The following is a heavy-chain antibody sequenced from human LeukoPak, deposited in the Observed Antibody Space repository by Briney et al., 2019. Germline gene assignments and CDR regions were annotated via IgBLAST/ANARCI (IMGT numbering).Heavy chain of an antibody. CDR3: ARGYYGTSGYFDY. CDR2: IHYSGST. D-gene: IGHD3-22*01. CDR1: GGSISISGYY. J-gene: IGHJ4*02. V-gene: IGHV4-39*07. Sequence: SETLFLTCTVSGGSISISGYYWGWIRQPPGKGLEWIGSIHYSGSTYYNPSLKSRVSMSVVTSENRFSLKLSSVTAADTAVFYCARGYYGTSGYFDYWGQGALVTVSS.